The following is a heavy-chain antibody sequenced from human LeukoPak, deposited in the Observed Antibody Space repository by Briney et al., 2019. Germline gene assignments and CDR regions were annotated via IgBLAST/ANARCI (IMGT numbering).Heavy chain of an antibody. V-gene: IGHV3-74*01. D-gene: IGHD2-15*01. CDR3: ARDRPNCSGGSCYLSNWFDP. CDR1: GFTFSSYW. J-gene: IGHJ5*02. CDR2: TNSDGSST. Sequence: GGSLGLSCAASGFTFSSYWMHWVRQAPGKGLVWVSRTNSDGSSTSYADSVKGRFTISRDNAKNTLYLQMNSLRAEDTAVYYCARDRPNCSGGSCYLSNWFDPWGQGTLVTVSS.